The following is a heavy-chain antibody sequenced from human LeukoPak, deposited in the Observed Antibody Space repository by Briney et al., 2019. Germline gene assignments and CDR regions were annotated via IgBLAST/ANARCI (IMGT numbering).Heavy chain of an antibody. J-gene: IGHJ5*02. CDR3: ATAGRLHGGPYLIGP. Sequence: AAVKVSCKTSGYSFTVPYMYSVRQAPGQGLEWMGWNNTNNAGTRYAKKCQARNATTRNTSITTIYMGVSWLTSDDTAIYYCATAGRLHGGPYLIGPWGQGTLVTVSS. V-gene: IGHV1-2*02. D-gene: IGHD3-16*01. CDR2: NNTNNAGT. CDR1: GYSFTVPY.